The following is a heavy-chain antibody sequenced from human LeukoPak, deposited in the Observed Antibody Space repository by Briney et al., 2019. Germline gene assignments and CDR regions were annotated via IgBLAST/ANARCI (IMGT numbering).Heavy chain of an antibody. J-gene: IGHJ5*02. Sequence: SETLSLTCTVSGGSISSSSYYWGWIRQPPGKGLEWIGSIYYSGSTYYNPSLKSRVTTSVDTSKNQFSLKLSSVTAADTAVYYCARLSLVRGVIITTLGWFDPWGQGTLVTVSS. CDR2: IYYSGST. D-gene: IGHD3-10*01. CDR3: ARLSLVRGVIITTLGWFDP. V-gene: IGHV4-39*01. CDR1: GGSISSSSYY.